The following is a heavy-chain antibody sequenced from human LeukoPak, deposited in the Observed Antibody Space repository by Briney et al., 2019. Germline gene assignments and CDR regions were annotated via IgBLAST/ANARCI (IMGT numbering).Heavy chain of an antibody. D-gene: IGHD6-19*01. V-gene: IGHV3-23*01. CDR1: GFTFSSYA. J-gene: IGHJ4*02. CDR3: AKGPSSGWYYFDH. CDR2: ISGSGGST. Sequence: GGSLRLSCVASGFTFSSYAMSWIRQAPGKGLEWVSAISGSGGSTYYADSVRRRFTISRDNSKNTLYLQINSLRAEDTAVYYCAKGPSSGWYYFDHWGQGTLVTVSS.